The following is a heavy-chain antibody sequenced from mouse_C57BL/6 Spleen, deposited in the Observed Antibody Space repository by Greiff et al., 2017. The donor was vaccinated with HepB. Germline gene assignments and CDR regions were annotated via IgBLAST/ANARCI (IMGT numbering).Heavy chain of an antibody. V-gene: IGHV1-50*01. Sequence: VQLQQPGAELVKPGASVKLSCKASGYTFTSYWMQWVKQRPGQGLEWIGEIDPSDSYTNYNQKFKGKATLTVDTSSSTAYMQLSSLTSEDSAVYYWARGGDMGDMDYWGQGTSVTVSS. D-gene: IGHD2-13*01. CDR1: GYTFTSYW. CDR3: ARGGDMGDMDY. J-gene: IGHJ4*01. CDR2: IDPSDSYT.